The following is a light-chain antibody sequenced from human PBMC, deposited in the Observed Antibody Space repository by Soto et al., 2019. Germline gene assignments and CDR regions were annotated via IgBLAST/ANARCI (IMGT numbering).Light chain of an antibody. V-gene: IGKV4-1*01. CDR1: QSVLYSSNNKNY. CDR3: QQCYTTPQT. CDR2: WAS. J-gene: IGKJ2*01. Sequence: DIVMTQSPDSLAVSLGERATINCKSSQSVLYSSNNKNYLAWYQQKPGQPPKLLIYWASTRESGVPDRFSGSGSGTDFTLTITSLQAEDVAVYYCQQCYTTPQTFGQGTKL.